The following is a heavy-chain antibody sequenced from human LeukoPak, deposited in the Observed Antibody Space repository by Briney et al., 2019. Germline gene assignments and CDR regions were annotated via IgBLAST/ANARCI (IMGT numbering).Heavy chain of an antibody. V-gene: IGHV4-4*09. J-gene: IGHJ4*02. CDR3: ARVDGSSPFFDY. CDR2: IYTSGST. D-gene: IGHD1-26*01. Sequence: SETLSLTCTVSGGSISSSYWSWIREPPGKGLEWIGYIYTSGSTNYNPSLKSRVTISVDTSKNQFSLKLSSVTAADTAVYYCARVDGSSPFFDYWGQGTLVTVSS. CDR1: GGSISSSY.